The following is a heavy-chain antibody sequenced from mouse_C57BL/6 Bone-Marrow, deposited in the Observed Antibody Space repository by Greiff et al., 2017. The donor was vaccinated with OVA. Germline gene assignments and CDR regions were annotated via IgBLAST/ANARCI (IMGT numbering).Heavy chain of an antibody. D-gene: IGHD1-1*01. CDR1: GYTFTSYG. CDR2: IYPRSGNT. CDR3: ARRDYYGSRNWYFDV. Sequence: VQLQQSGAELARPGASVKLSCKASGYTFTSYGISWVKQRPGQGLEWIGEIYPRSGNTYYNEKFKGKATLTADKSSSTAYMDLRSLTSEASAVYYGARRDYYGSRNWYFDVWGTGTTVTVSS. V-gene: IGHV1-81*01. J-gene: IGHJ1*03.